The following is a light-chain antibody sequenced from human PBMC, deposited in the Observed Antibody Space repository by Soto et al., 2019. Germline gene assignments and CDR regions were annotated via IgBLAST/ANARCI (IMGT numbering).Light chain of an antibody. CDR3: QHYGSTPPWT. CDR1: QSFSSNY. V-gene: IGKV3-20*01. Sequence: EIVLTQSPGTLSLSPGERATLSCRASQSFSSNYLAWYQQKPGQGPRLLIFGASSRANGIPDRFSGSGSGTDFPLTISRLEPEDFAVYYCQHYGSTPPWTFGQGTKVEIK. J-gene: IGKJ1*01. CDR2: GAS.